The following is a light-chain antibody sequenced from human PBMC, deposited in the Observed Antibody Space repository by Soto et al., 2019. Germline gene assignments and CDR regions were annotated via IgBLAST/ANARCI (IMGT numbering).Light chain of an antibody. CDR2: GAS. J-gene: IGKJ1*01. CDR3: QQYNNWPPDRT. V-gene: IGKV3-15*01. Sequence: EIVMTQPPATLSVSPGERATLSCRASQSVGSNLAWYQQKPGQAPRLLIYGASTRATGIPARFSGGGSGTEFTLTISSLQSEDFAIYFCQQYNNWPPDRTFGQGTKVEIK. CDR1: QSVGSN.